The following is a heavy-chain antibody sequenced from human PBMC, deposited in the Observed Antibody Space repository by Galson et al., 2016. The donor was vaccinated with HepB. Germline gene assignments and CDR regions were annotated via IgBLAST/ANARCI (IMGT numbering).Heavy chain of an antibody. V-gene: IGHV6-1*01. CDR2: TYYRTKWYN. J-gene: IGHJ6*02. CDR1: GDSVSSNSAA. Sequence: CAISGDSVSSNSAAWNWIRRSPSRGLEWLGRTYYRTKWYNDYAVTVKSRITINADTSKNQFSLQLKSVTPEDTAVYYCGRSNPISVFWSGYRYYYYAMDVWGQGTTVTVSS. CDR3: GRSNPISVFWSGYRYYYYAMDV. D-gene: IGHD3-3*01.